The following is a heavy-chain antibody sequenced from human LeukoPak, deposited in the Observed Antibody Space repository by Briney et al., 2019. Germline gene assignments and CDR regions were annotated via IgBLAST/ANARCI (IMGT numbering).Heavy chain of an antibody. CDR1: GGSISSIDYS. V-gene: IGHV4-61*02. CDR2: VSSSGST. CDR3: ARGLVQGVTASDI. D-gene: IGHD3-10*01. Sequence: KPSETLSLTCTVSGGSISSIDYSWSWIRQPAGKGLEWIGRVSSSGSTYYNPSLKSRVTMSVDTSRNQFSLKLWSVTAADTAIYYCARGLVQGVTASDIWGQGTMVTVSS. J-gene: IGHJ3*02.